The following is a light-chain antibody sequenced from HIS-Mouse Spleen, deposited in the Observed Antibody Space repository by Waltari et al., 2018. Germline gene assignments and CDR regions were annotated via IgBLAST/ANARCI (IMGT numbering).Light chain of an antibody. CDR3: YSTDSSGNHRV. Sequence: SYELTQPPSVSVSPGQTARITCPGDALPTKSAYLYQQKSGQAPVLVIYEDSKRPSGIPERFSGSSSGTMATLTISGAQVEDEADYYCYSTDSSGNHRVFGGGTKLTVL. J-gene: IGLJ2*01. CDR2: EDS. V-gene: IGLV3-10*01. CDR1: ALPTKS.